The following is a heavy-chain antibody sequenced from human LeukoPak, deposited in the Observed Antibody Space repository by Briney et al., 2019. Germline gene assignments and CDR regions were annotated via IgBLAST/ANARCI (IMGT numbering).Heavy chain of an antibody. Sequence: GGSLRLSCAASGFTFSSYSMNWVRQAPGKGLEWVSSISSSSSYIYYADSVKGRFTISRDSAKNSLYLQMNSLRAEDTAVYYCARGSGQLRYFDWLTPYYYYYMDVWGKGTTVTVSS. V-gene: IGHV3-21*01. J-gene: IGHJ6*03. CDR2: ISSSSSYI. CDR1: GFTFSSYS. CDR3: ARGSGQLRYFDWLTPYYYYYMDV. D-gene: IGHD3-9*01.